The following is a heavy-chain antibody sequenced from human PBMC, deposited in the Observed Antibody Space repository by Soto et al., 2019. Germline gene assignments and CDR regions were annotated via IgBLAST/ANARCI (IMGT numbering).Heavy chain of an antibody. CDR1: GGSISSSSYY. J-gene: IGHJ4*02. D-gene: IGHD4-17*01. CDR3: ARQSPTVRYFDY. V-gene: IGHV4-39*01. Sequence: SLTCTVSGGSISSSSYYWGWIRQPPGKGLEWIGSIYYSGSTYYNPSLKSRVTISVDTSKNQFSLKLSSVTAADTAVYYCARQSPTVRYFDYWGQGTLVTVSS. CDR2: IYYSGST.